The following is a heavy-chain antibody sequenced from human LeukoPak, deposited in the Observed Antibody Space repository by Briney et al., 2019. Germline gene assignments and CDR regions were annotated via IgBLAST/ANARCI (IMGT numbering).Heavy chain of an antibody. CDR3: ARGRPWTTVTRYFDY. V-gene: IGHV4-34*01. J-gene: IGHJ4*02. Sequence: SETLSLTCAVCGGSFSGYYWSWIRQPPGKGLEWIGEINHSGSTNYNPSLKSRVTISVDTSKNQFSLKLSSVTAADTAVYYCARGRPWTTVTRYFDYWGQGTLVTVSS. CDR1: GGSFSGYY. CDR2: INHSGST. D-gene: IGHD4-17*01.